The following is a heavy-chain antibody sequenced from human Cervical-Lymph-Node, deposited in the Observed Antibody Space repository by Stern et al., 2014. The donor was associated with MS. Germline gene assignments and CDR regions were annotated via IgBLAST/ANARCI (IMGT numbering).Heavy chain of an antibody. Sequence: MQLVESGAEVKKPGASVKVSCKESGYTFTSYYMHWGRQAPGQGIEWMEIINPSGGSTSYAQKVQGRVAMTRDTSTSTVYMELSSLRSEDTAVYYCAREDSGWYVADYWGQGTLVTVSS. CDR3: AREDSGWYVADY. J-gene: IGHJ4*02. D-gene: IGHD6-19*01. V-gene: IGHV1-46*01. CDR2: INPSGGST. CDR1: GYTFTSYY.